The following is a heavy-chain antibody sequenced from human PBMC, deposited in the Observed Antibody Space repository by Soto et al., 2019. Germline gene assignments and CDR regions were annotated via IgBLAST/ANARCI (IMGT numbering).Heavy chain of an antibody. CDR3: AREFYSGYDYYYYYGMDV. CDR2: ISSSSSYI. CDR1: GFTFSSYS. D-gene: IGHD5-12*01. V-gene: IGHV3-21*01. Sequence: AGGSLRLSCAASGFTFSSYSMNWVRQAPGKGLEWVSSISSSSSYIYYADSVKGRFTISRDNAKNSLYLQMNSLRAEDTAVYYCAREFYSGYDYYYYYGMDVWGQGTTVTVSS. J-gene: IGHJ6*02.